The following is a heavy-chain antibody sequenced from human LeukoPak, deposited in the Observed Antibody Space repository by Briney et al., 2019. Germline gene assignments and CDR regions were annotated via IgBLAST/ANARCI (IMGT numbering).Heavy chain of an antibody. J-gene: IGHJ4*02. V-gene: IGHV3-74*01. Sequence: GGSLRLSCAASGFTFSSYWMHWVRQPPGKGLVWVSRIKNDGSTTTYADSVKGRFTVSRDNAKNTLYLQMDSLRAEDTAVYYCARERKYDSNFDYWGQGTLVTVSS. CDR2: IKNDGSTT. CDR1: GFTFSSYW. D-gene: IGHD1-1*01. CDR3: ARERKYDSNFDY.